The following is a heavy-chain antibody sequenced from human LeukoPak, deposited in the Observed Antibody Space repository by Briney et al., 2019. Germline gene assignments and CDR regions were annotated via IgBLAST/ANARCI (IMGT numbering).Heavy chain of an antibody. CDR2: INPSGGST. J-gene: IGHJ4*02. V-gene: IGHV1-46*01. CDR1: GYTFTSYY. D-gene: IGHD3-3*01. Sequence: ASVKVSCKASGYTFTSYYMHWVRQAPGQGLEWMGIINPSGGSTSYAQKFQGRVTMTRDTSTSTVYMELSSLRSEDTAVYYCARDLGLRAIFGVVNNYWGQGTLVTVSS. CDR3: ARDLGLRAIFGVVNNY.